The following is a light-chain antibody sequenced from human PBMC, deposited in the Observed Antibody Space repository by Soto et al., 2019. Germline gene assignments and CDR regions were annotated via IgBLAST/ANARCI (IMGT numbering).Light chain of an antibody. CDR3: SSFASSNTWV. V-gene: IGLV2-8*01. CDR1: SSDVGAYNY. CDR2: EVT. Sequence: QSALTQPPSACGSPEQSVTISCNGTSSDVGAYNYVSWYQQHAGKAPKLVIYEVTKRPSGVPDRFSGSKSANTASLTVSGLQAEDEADYYCSSFASSNTWVFGGGTKLTVL. J-gene: IGLJ3*02.